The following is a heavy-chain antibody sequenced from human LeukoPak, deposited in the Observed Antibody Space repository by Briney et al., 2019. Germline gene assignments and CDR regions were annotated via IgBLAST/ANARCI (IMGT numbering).Heavy chain of an antibody. CDR1: GFTFSSYW. Sequence: GGSLRLSCAASGFTFSSYWMSWVRQAPGKGLGWVANIKQDGSEKYYVDSGEGRFTMSRDNAKNSLYLQMNSLRAEDTALYYCARDEAGPWGYWGQGTLVTVSS. V-gene: IGHV3-7*03. CDR3: ARDEAGPWGY. J-gene: IGHJ4*02. D-gene: IGHD7-27*01. CDR2: IKQDGSEK.